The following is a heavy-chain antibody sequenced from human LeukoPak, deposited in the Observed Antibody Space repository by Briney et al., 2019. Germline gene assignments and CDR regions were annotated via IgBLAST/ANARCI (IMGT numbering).Heavy chain of an antibody. J-gene: IGHJ4*02. Sequence: SETLSLTCIVSGGSMSSYYWSWIRQSPGKGLEWIGYIYYSGSTNYNPSLKSRVTISVDTSKNQFSLKLSSVTAADTAVYYCARRGPGYSSGWYDFDYWGQGTLVTVSS. CDR1: GGSMSSYY. CDR2: IYYSGST. D-gene: IGHD6-19*01. CDR3: ARRGPGYSSGWYDFDY. V-gene: IGHV4-59*08.